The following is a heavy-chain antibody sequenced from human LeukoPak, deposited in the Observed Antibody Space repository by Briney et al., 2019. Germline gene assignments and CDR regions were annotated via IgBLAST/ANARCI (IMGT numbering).Heavy chain of an antibody. J-gene: IGHJ4*02. CDR3: ATYRQVLLPFES. CDR1: GGTFSSYA. CDR2: IIPIFGTA. Sequence: ASVKVSCKASGGTFSSYAISWVRQAPGQGLEWMGGIIPIFGTANYAQKFQGRVTITADKSTSTAYMVLSSLRSEDTAIYYCATYRQVLLPFESWGQGTLVTVSS. V-gene: IGHV1-69*06. D-gene: IGHD2-8*02.